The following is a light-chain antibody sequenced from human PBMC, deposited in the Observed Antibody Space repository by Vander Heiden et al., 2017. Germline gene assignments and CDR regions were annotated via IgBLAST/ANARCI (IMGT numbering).Light chain of an antibody. J-gene: IGLJ2*01. Sequence: SYDLTQPPSVSVSPGQTASITCSGDRLGDKYACWYQQKPGQSPELVIYQDIKRPSGIPERFSGSNSGNTATLTISGTQAMDEADYYCQAWDSNTVVFGGGTKLTVL. V-gene: IGLV3-1*01. CDR1: RLGDKY. CDR2: QDI. CDR3: QAWDSNTVV.